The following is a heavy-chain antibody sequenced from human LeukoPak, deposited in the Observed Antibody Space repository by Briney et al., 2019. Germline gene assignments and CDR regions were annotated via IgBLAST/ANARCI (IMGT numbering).Heavy chain of an antibody. V-gene: IGHV3-23*01. CDR2: IGGSGGST. J-gene: IGHJ4*02. Sequence: GGSLRLSCAASGFTFSSYAMSWVRQAPGKGLEWVSAIGGSGGSTYYADSVKGRFTIFRDNSKNTLYLQMNSLRAEDTALYYCAKSDDSSGYYYGIVYWGQGTLVTVSS. CDR3: AKSDDSSGYYYGIVY. CDR1: GFTFSSYA. D-gene: IGHD3-22*01.